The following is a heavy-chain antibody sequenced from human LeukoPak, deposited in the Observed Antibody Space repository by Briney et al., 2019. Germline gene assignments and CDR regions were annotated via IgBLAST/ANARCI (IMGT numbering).Heavy chain of an antibody. CDR1: GYSFTSYW. CDR3: ARLEDEYSSGWYGDY. CDR2: IYPGDSDT. V-gene: IGHV5-51*01. D-gene: IGHD6-19*01. J-gene: IGHJ4*02. Sequence: GESLKISCKGSGYSFTSYWIGWVRQMPGKGLEWMGIIYPGDSDTRYSPSFQGQVTISADKSIITAYLQWSRLKASDTAMYYCARLEDEYSSGWYGDYWGQGTLVTVSS.